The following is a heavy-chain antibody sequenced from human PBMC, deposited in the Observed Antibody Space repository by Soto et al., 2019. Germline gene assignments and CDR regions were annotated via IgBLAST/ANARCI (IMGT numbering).Heavy chain of an antibody. CDR1: GGSISSGGYY. Sequence: SETLSLTCTVSGGSISSGGYYWSWIRQHPGKGLEWIGYIYYSGSTYYNPSLKSRVTISVDTSKNQFSLKLSSVTAADTAVYYCARGNALLYYYDSSGYFDDWGQGTLVTVSS. CDR3: ARGNALLYYYDSSGYFDD. D-gene: IGHD3-22*01. V-gene: IGHV4-31*03. J-gene: IGHJ4*02. CDR2: IYYSGST.